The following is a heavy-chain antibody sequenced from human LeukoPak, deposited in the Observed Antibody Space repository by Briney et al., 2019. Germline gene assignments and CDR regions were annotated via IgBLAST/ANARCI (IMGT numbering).Heavy chain of an antibody. Sequence: SETLSLTCTVSGGSISSGGYYWSWIRQHPGKGQEWIGYIYYSGSTYYNPSLKSRVTISVDTSKNQFSLKLSSVTAADTAVYYCARDSYCSSTSCYRGGLDPWGQGTLVTVSS. J-gene: IGHJ5*02. CDR1: GGSISSGGYY. CDR3: ARDSYCSSTSCYRGGLDP. V-gene: IGHV4-31*03. D-gene: IGHD2-2*02. CDR2: IYYSGST.